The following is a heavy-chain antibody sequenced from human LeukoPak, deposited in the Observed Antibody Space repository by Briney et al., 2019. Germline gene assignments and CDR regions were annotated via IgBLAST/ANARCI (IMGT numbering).Heavy chain of an antibody. CDR2: ISAYNGNT. J-gene: IGHJ5*02. Sequence: ASVKVSCKASGYTFTSYGISWVRQAPGQGLEWMGWISAYNGNTNYAQKLQGRVTMTTDTSTSTAYMELRSLRSDDTAVYYCARRFGELGRGGNWFDPWGQGTLVTVSS. V-gene: IGHV1-18*04. CDR1: GYTFTSYG. CDR3: ARRFGELGRGGNWFDP. D-gene: IGHD3-10*01.